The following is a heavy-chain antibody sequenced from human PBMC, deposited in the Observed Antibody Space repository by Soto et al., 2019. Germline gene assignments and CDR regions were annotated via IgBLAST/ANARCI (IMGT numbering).Heavy chain of an antibody. D-gene: IGHD5-12*01. CDR1: GFTFSSYA. CDR2: ISGSGGST. J-gene: IGHJ6*02. V-gene: IGHV3-23*01. CDR3: AKARSGRTIVATTKHVYYYGMDV. Sequence: GGSLRLSCAASGFTFSSYAMSWVRQAQGKGLEWVSAISGSGGSTYYADSVKGRFTISRDNSKNTLYLQMNSLRAEDTAVYYCAKARSGRTIVATTKHVYYYGMDVWGQGTTVTVSS.